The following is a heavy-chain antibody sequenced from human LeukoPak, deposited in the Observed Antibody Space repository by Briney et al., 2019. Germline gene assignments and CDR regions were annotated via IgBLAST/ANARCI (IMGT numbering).Heavy chain of an antibody. V-gene: IGHV3-23*01. D-gene: IGHD6-19*01. Sequence: GGSLRLSCAASGFTFSTYAMSWVRQAPGKGLEWVSTVSGSGGSTNYADSVKGRFTISRDTSKNTLFLQMNSLRAEDTAVYYGAKAYSSVWHYFDYWGQGTLVTVSS. CDR3: AKAYSSVWHYFDY. CDR1: GFTFSTYA. J-gene: IGHJ4*02. CDR2: VSGSGGST.